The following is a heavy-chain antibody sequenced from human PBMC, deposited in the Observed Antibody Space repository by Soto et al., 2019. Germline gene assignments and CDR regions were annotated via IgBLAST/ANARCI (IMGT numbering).Heavy chain of an antibody. V-gene: IGHV1-69*06. Sequence: QVQLVQSGAEAKKPGSSVKVSCKVSGGTCRRYTINWVRQAPGQGLEWMGGIIAVFGTATYAQKFQGRVTITADKSTSPAYMELISLRSEDTAMYYCARALPTDSGDYGNYFDYWGQGTLVTVSS. CDR2: IIAVFGTA. CDR3: ARALPTDSGDYGNYFDY. J-gene: IGHJ4*02. CDR1: GGTCRRYT. D-gene: IGHD4-17*01.